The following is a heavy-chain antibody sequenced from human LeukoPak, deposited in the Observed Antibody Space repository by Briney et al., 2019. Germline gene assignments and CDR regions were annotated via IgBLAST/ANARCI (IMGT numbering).Heavy chain of an antibody. Sequence: GGSLRLSCAASGFTFSSYGMHWVRQAPGKGLEWVAVIWYDGSNKYYADSVKDRFTISRDNSKNTLYLQMNSLRAEDTAVYYCAREFYYDSSGYYSMRLDYWGQGTLVTVSS. J-gene: IGHJ4*02. D-gene: IGHD3-22*01. CDR1: GFTFSSYG. CDR2: IWYDGSNK. V-gene: IGHV3-33*01. CDR3: AREFYYDSSGYYSMRLDY.